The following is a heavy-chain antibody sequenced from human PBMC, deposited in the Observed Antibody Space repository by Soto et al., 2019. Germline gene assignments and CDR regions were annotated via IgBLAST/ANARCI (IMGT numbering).Heavy chain of an antibody. CDR2: LYYSGST. J-gene: IGHJ2*01. D-gene: IGHD5-12*01. V-gene: IGHV4-61*01. Sequence: QVQLQESGPGLVKPSETLSLTCTVSGGSVSSGHNYWSWIRQPPGKGLEWIGYLYYSGSTNYNPSLTRRVAMSVDTSTNQFSRKLDSVTAAHTAVFYCARLPRASNIEPRRPLGYFDLWGRGTLVTVSS. CDR1: GGSVSSGHNY. CDR3: ARLPRASNIEPRRPLGYFDL.